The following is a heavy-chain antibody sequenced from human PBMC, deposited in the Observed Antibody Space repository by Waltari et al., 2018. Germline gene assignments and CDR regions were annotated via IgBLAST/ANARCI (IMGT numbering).Heavy chain of an antibody. CDR1: GGSLSSSRYY. CDR2: IYYSGST. J-gene: IGHJ4*02. D-gene: IGHD1-26*01. CDR3: ARAGSGSYYGAAFDY. V-gene: IGHV4-39*07. Sequence: QLQLQESGPGLVKPSETLSLTCTVPGGSLSSSRYYWGWLRQPPGKGLEWIGSIYYSGSTYYNPSLKSRVTISVDTSKNQFSLKLSSVTAADTAVYYCARAGSGSYYGAAFDYWGQGTLVTVSS.